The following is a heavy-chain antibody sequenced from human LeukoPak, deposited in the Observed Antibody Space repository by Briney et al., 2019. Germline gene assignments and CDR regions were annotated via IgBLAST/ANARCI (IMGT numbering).Heavy chain of an antibody. D-gene: IGHD6-19*01. CDR2: IYYSGST. CDR1: GGSISSSSYY. CDR3: ACRSRYSSGWSFDS. V-gene: IGHV4-39*07. Sequence: SETLSLTCTVSGGSISSSSYYWGWIRQPPGKGLEWIGSIYYSGSTYYNPSLKSRVTISVDTSKNQFSLKLSSVTAADTAMYYCACRSRYSSGWSFDSWGQGTLVTVSS. J-gene: IGHJ4*02.